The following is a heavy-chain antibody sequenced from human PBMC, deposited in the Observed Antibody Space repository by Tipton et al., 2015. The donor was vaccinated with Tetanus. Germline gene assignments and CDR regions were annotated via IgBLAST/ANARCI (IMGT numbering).Heavy chain of an antibody. J-gene: IGHJ5*02. V-gene: IGHV5-51*01. CDR3: ARHGIKSSNTWFDP. CDR1: GYSFTNYW. CDR2: IYPGGSDP. Sequence: QSGAEVKKPGESLKISCKGSGYSFTNYWIGWVRQMPGKGLEWMGIIYPGGSDPIYSPSFQGHVTISADRSLNTAYLQWSSLKASDTATYYCARHGIKSSNTWFDPWGQGTQVTVSS. D-gene: IGHD5-12*01.